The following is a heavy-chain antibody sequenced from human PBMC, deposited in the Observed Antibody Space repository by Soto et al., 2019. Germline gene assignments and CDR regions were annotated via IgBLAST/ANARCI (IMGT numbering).Heavy chain of an antibody. J-gene: IGHJ5*02. D-gene: IGHD2-8*01. CDR2: INHSGST. Sequence: PSETLSLTCAVYGGSFSGYYWSWIRQPPGKGLEWIGEINHSGSTNYNPSLKSRVTISVDTSKNQFSLKLSSVTAADTAVYYCARVKVVLMVYAIRSGNWFDPWGQGTLVTVSS. CDR3: ARVKVVLMVYAIRSGNWFDP. CDR1: GGSFSGYY. V-gene: IGHV4-34*01.